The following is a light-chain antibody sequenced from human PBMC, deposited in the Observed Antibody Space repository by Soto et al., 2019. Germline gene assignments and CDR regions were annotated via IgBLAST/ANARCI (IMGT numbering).Light chain of an antibody. CDR3: QQYNSYPLT. CDR2: KAS. V-gene: IGKV1-5*03. J-gene: IGKJ4*01. CDR1: QSISSW. Sequence: DIQMTQSPSTLSASVGDRVTITCRASQSISSWLAWYQQKPGKAPNLLIYKASSLESGVPSRFSGSGSGTEFTLTISSLQPYDFAIYYCQQYNSYPLTFGGGTKVEIK.